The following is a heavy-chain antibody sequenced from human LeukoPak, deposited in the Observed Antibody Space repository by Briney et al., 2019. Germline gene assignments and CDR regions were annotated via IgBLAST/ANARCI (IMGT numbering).Heavy chain of an antibody. J-gene: IGHJ3*02. CDR2: ISPRSSYI. V-gene: IGHV3-21*01. Sequence: PGGSLRLSCAASGFTFSSYSMTWVRQDPGKGLEWVSSISPRSSYIYFADSLRGRFTISRDNTKSSLYLQMSSLRVEDTAVYYCARDLVGGTSGAFDIWGQGTMVTVSS. CDR1: GFTFSSYS. CDR3: ARDLVGGTSGAFDI. D-gene: IGHD1-26*01.